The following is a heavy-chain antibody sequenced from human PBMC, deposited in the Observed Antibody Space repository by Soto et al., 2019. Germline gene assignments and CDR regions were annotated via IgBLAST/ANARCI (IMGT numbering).Heavy chain of an antibody. J-gene: IGHJ5*02. CDR3: AKSLTTSSPNWFDP. CDR2: IYYSGST. D-gene: IGHD4-17*01. Sequence: SETLSLTCTVSGGSIISYYWSWILQPPGKGLEWIGYIYYSGSTNYNPSLKSRVTISVDTSKNQFSLKLSSVTAADTAVYYCAKSLTTSSPNWFDPWGQGTLVTVSS. CDR1: GGSIISYY. V-gene: IGHV4-59*01.